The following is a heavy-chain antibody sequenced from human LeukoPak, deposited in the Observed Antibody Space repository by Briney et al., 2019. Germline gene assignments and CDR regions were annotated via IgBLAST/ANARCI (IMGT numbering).Heavy chain of an antibody. CDR2: MNPNSGNT. CDR1: GYTFTSYD. D-gene: IGHD1-26*01. J-gene: IGHJ6*03. V-gene: IGHV1-8*03. Sequence: GASVKVSCKASGYTFTSYDINWVRQATGQGLEWMGWMNPNSGNTGYAQKFQGRVTITRNTSISTAYIELSSLRSEDTAVYYCVRVGAIAPRPARSTMDVWAKGPRSPSP. CDR3: VRVGAIAPRPARSTMDV.